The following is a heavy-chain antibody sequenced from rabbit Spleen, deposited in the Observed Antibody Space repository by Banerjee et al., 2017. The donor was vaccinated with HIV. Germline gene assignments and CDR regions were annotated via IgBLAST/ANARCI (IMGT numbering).Heavy chain of an antibody. Sequence: QEQLVESGGGLFQPGGSLALTCKASGFSLNSDYVMCWVRQAPGKGLEWIACIYAGSTGNTYSATWAKGRFTISKTSSTTVTLQMTSLTAADTATYFCARFYAGYGDFGYAAMWGQGTLVTVS. V-gene: IGHV1S45*01. D-gene: IGHD7-1*01. J-gene: IGHJ3*01. CDR3: ARFYAGYGDFGYAAM. CDR2: IYAGSTGNT. CDR1: GFSLNSDYV.